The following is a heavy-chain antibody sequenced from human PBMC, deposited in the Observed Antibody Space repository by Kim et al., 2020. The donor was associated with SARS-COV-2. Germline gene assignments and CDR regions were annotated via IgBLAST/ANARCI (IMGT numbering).Heavy chain of an antibody. V-gene: IGHV3-7*03. CDR1: GFTFSSYW. Sequence: GGSLRLSCAVSGFTFSSYWMSWVRQAPGKGLEWVANIKQDGSEKYYVDSVKGRFTISRDNAKNSLYLQMSSLRAEDTAVYYCARGYSLSPWGQGTLVTVSS. CDR2: IKQDGSEK. CDR3: ARGYSLSP. J-gene: IGHJ5*02. D-gene: IGHD3-16*02.